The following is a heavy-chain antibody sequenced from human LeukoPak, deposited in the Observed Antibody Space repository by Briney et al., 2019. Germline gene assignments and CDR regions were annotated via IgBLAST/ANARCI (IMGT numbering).Heavy chain of an antibody. V-gene: IGHV1-3*03. D-gene: IGHD6-19*01. J-gene: IGHJ4*02. CDR3: AKEAAVAGTVGFDY. CDR1: GYTFTSYA. Sequence: ASVKVSCKASGYTFTSYAMHWVRQAPGQRLEWMGWINAGNGNTKYSQEFQGRVTITRDTSASTAYMELSSLRSEDMAVYYCAKEAAVAGTVGFDYWGQETLVTVSS. CDR2: INAGNGNT.